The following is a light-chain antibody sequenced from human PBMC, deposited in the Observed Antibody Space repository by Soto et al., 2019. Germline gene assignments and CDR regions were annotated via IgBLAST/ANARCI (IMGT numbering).Light chain of an antibody. CDR3: SSYTSSITLGV. CDR1: SSDVGGYNY. J-gene: IGLJ1*01. Sequence: QSALTQPASVSGSPGQSITISCTGTSSDVGGYNYVSWYQQHPGKAPKLMIYEVSNRPSGVSNRFSGSKSGNTASLTISGLQAEDEADYYCSSYTSSITLGVFGTGTKLTVL. V-gene: IGLV2-14*01. CDR2: EVS.